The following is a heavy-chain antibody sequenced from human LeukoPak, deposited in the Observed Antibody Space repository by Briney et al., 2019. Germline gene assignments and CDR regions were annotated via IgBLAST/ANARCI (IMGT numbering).Heavy chain of an antibody. Sequence: ASVKVSCKASGYTFTSYGINWVRHATGQGLEWMGWMNPNSGNTGYAQKFQGRVTITRNTSISTAYMELSSLRSEDTAVYYCARDSSGWYHWFDPWGQGTLVTVSS. CDR1: GYTFTSYG. CDR3: ARDSSGWYHWFDP. J-gene: IGHJ5*02. V-gene: IGHV1-8*01. CDR2: MNPNSGNT. D-gene: IGHD6-19*01.